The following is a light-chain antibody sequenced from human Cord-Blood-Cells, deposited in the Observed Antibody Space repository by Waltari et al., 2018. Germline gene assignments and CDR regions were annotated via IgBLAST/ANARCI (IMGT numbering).Light chain of an antibody. V-gene: IGKV1-9*01. CDR1: QGISSY. CDR2: SAS. CDR3: KQVNSYPLT. Sequence: DIQLTQSPSFLSASVGDRVTITCRASQGISSYLAWYQQKPGKAPKLLIYSASTLQSGVPSRCSGSGSGTEFTLTISSLQPEDFATYYCKQVNSYPLTVGGGTKVETK. J-gene: IGKJ4*01.